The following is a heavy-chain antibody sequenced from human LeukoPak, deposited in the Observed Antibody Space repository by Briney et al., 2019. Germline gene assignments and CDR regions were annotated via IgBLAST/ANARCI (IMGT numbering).Heavy chain of an antibody. CDR1: GFTFSNAY. J-gene: IGHJ4*02. V-gene: IGHV3-15*01. D-gene: IGHD1-1*01. CDR3: ARRGAGTGATDY. CDR2: IKSKTHGGTT. Sequence: GGSLGLSCAASGFTFSNAYMTWVRQAPGKGLEWVGRIKSKTHGGTTDYAAPVKGRFTISRDDSKNTLYLQMNSLKTEDTAVYYCARRGAGTGATDYWGQGTLVTVSS.